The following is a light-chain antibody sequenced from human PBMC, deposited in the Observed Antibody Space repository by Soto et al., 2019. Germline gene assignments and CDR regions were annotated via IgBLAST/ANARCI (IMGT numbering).Light chain of an antibody. J-gene: IGLJ2*01. CDR1: SSNIGAGYD. CDR2: GNS. CDR3: QSYDSSLSGHVV. Sequence: QSVLTQPHSVSGAPGQRVTISFTGSSSNIGAGYDVHWYQQLPGTAPKLLIYGNSNRPSGVPDRFSGSKSGTSASLAITGLQAEDEADYYCQSYDSSLSGHVVFGGGTKLTVL. V-gene: IGLV1-40*01.